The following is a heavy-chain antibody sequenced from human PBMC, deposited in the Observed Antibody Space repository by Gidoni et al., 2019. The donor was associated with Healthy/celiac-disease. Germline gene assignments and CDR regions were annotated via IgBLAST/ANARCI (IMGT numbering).Heavy chain of an antibody. V-gene: IGHV1-2*06. CDR3: ASRGGVAKVPDY. J-gene: IGHJ4*02. D-gene: IGHD5-12*01. Sequence: QVQLALSGAAVKKTGASVTASCKASGYTFTCYYMHWMRQAPGQGLEWLGRINPNSGDTSISTAYMERSRLRSDDTAVYYCASRGGVAKVPDYWGQGTLVTVSS. CDR1: GYTFTCYY. CDR2: INPNSG.